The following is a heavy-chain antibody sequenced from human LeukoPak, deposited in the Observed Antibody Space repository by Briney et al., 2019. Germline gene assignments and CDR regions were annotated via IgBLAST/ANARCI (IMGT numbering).Heavy chain of an antibody. J-gene: IGHJ4*02. CDR3: ARDLVSEVGPNYYDSSGYSVRDY. CDR2: INPSGGST. V-gene: IGHV1-46*01. D-gene: IGHD3-22*01. Sequence: ASVKVSCKASGYTFTSYYMHWVRQAPGQGLEWMGIINPSGGSTSYAQKFQGRVTMTRDTSTSTVYMELSSLRSEDTAVYYCARDLVSEVGPNYYDSSGYSVRDYWGQGTLVTVSS. CDR1: GYTFTSYY.